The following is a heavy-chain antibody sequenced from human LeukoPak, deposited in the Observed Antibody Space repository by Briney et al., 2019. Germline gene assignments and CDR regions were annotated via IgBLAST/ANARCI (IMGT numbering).Heavy chain of an antibody. D-gene: IGHD2-2*01. CDR2: IYYSGST. J-gene: IGHJ4*02. Sequence: SETLSPTCTVSGYSISSADYYWSWIHQPPGKGLEWIGYIYYSGSTYYNPSLKSRLTISVDKSKNQFSLKLSSVTAADTAVYYCARQTRGVFDYWGQGTLVIVSS. V-gene: IGHV4-30-4*08. CDR3: ARQTRGVFDY. CDR1: GYSISSADYY.